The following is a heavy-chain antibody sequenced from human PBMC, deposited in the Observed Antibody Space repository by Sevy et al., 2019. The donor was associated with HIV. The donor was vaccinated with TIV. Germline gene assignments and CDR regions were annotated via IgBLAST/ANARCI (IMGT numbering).Heavy chain of an antibody. Sequence: GGSLRLSCAASGFTFTRYWMTWVRQSPGKGLQWLGNINEDGTEKYHRDSVRGRFTISRDNAKKSLHLQMNSLRVDDKGDYYCARDVAAGDFWGQGTLVTVSS. CDR3: ARDVAAGDF. D-gene: IGHD2-21*01. CDR1: GFTFTRYW. J-gene: IGHJ4*02. V-gene: IGHV3-7*01. CDR2: INEDGTEK.